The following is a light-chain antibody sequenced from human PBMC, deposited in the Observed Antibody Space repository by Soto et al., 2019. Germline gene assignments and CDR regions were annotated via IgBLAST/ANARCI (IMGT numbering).Light chain of an antibody. Sequence: QSVLTQPPSASGTPGQRVTISCSGSRSSVGSDSLNWYQHLPGMAPRLLIYGNNRRPSGVPDRFSASNSATSASLAISGLQSEDGADYYCASWNDSLNGPVFGGGTKVTVL. CDR1: RSSVGSDS. CDR3: ASWNDSLNGPV. J-gene: IGLJ2*01. CDR2: GNN. V-gene: IGLV1-44*01.